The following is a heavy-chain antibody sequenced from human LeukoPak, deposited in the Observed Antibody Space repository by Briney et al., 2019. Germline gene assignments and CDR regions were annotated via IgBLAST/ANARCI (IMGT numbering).Heavy chain of an antibody. V-gene: IGHV4-4*07. CDR3: ARVRTYFDILTCYSDNAFDI. J-gene: IGHJ3*02. Sequence: SETLSLTCTVSGGSISSYYWSWIRQPAGKGLEWIGRIYTSGSTNYNPSLKSRVTMSVDTSKNQFSLKLSSVTAADTAVYYCARVRTYFDILTCYSDNAFDIWGQGTMVTVSS. CDR2: IYTSGST. D-gene: IGHD3-9*01. CDR1: GGSISSYY.